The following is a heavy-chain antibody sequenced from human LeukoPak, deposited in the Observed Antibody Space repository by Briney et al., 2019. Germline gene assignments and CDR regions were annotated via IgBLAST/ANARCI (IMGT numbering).Heavy chain of an antibody. D-gene: IGHD1-14*01. V-gene: IGHV3-53*01. CDR1: GLTFITND. Sequence: PGGSLRLSCAASGLTFITNDMTWVRQAPGKGLEWVSVLYSDGNTKYADSVQGRFTISRDNSKNTLYLEVNSLSPDDTAVSCCARGVEPLAANTLAYWGQGALVTVSS. CDR2: LYSDGNT. CDR3: ARGVEPLAANTLAY. J-gene: IGHJ4*02.